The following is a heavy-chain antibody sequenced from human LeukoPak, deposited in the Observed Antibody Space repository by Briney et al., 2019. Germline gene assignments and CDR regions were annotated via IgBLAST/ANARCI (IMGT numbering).Heavy chain of an antibody. D-gene: IGHD3-16*01. V-gene: IGHV4-59*01. CDR3: ARGFGAGGAFDI. J-gene: IGHJ3*02. CDR2: IYYSGST. Sequence: PSETLSLTCTVSGGSISTYYWSWIRHPPGEGLEWLGYIYYSGSTTYNPSLKSRVTISVDTSKNQFSLKLSSVTAADTAVYSCARGFGAGGAFDIWGQGTMVTVSS. CDR1: GGSISTYY.